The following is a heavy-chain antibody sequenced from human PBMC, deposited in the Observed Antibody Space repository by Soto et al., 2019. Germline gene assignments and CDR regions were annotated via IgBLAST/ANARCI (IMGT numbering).Heavy chain of an antibody. V-gene: IGHV1-24*01. D-gene: IGHD3-10*01. CDR3: ATEWGSFGSRPMALDY. J-gene: IGHJ4*02. CDR1: GYTLTELS. CDR2: FDPEDGET. Sequence: ASVKVSCKVSGYTLTELSMHWVRQAPGKGLEWMGGFDPEDGETIYAQKFQGRVTMTEDTSTDTAYMELSSLRSEDTAVYYCATEWGSFGSRPMALDYWGQGTLVTVSS.